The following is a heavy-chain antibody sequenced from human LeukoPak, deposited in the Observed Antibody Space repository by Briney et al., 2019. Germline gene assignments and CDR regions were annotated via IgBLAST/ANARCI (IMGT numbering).Heavy chain of an antibody. CDR3: ARFPVV. CDR1: GGSISSYY. V-gene: IGHV4-59*01. J-gene: IGHJ4*02. Sequence: PSETLSLTCTVSGGSISSYYWRWIRQPPGKGLEWIGYIYYSGSTNYNPSLKSRVTISVDTSKNQFSLKLSSVTAADTAVYYCARFPVVWGQGTLVTVSS. D-gene: IGHD2-15*01. CDR2: IYYSGST.